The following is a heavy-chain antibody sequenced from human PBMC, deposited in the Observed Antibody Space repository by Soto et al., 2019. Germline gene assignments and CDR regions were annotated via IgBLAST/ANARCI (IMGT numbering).Heavy chain of an antibody. CDR1: GFTFSTYC. CDR2: ISYDGNNT. D-gene: IGHD3-22*01. J-gene: IGHJ4*02. CDR3: ASDYYYDRGYFDY. V-gene: IGHV3-30*03. Sequence: LRLSCAASGFTFSTYCIHWVRQAPGKGLEWVAVISYDGNNTYYADSVKGRFTISRDNSKNTLYLQMNSLRAEDTAVYYCASDYYYDRGYFDYWGQGTLVTVSS.